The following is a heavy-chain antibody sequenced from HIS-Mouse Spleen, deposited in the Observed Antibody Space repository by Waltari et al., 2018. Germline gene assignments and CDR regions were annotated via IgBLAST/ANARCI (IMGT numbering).Heavy chain of an antibody. D-gene: IGHD6-13*01. CDR1: GGSISSSSYY. CDR2: SYYSGST. CDR3: AREIPYSSSWYDWYFDL. V-gene: IGHV4-39*07. Sequence: QLQLQESGPGLVKPSETLSLTCTVSGGSISSSSYYWGWIRQPPWKGLEWVGSSYYSGSTYYKPSLKSRVTISVDTSKNRFSLKLSSVTAADTAVYYCAREIPYSSSWYDWYFDLWGRGTLVTVSS. J-gene: IGHJ2*01.